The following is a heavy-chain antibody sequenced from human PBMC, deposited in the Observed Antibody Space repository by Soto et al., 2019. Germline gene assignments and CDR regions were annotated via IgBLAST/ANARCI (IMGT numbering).Heavy chain of an antibody. Sequence: LRLSCAASGFTFSTYAMTWVRQAPGRGLEWVSSISGSGDSTYYADSVKGRFTISRDNSKNTLYLQMNSLRTEDTAVYYCAKNQPSWATRAAFDYWGQGTLVTVSS. V-gene: IGHV3-23*01. CDR1: GFTFSTYA. D-gene: IGHD2-2*01. J-gene: IGHJ4*02. CDR2: ISGSGDST. CDR3: AKNQPSWATRAAFDY.